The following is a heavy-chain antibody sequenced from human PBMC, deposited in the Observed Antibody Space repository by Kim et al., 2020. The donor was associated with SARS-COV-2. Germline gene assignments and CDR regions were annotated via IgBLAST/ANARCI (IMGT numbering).Heavy chain of an antibody. D-gene: IGHD2-15*01. Sequence: SETLSLTCTVSGGSISSYYWSWIRQPPGKGLEWIGYIYYSGSTNYNPSLKSRVTISVDTSKNQFSLKLSSVTAADTAVYYCARQGPAATWDYYYYYMDVWGKGTTVTVSS. J-gene: IGHJ6*03. CDR1: GGSISSYY. V-gene: IGHV4-59*08. CDR3: ARQGPAATWDYYYYYMDV. CDR2: IYYSGST.